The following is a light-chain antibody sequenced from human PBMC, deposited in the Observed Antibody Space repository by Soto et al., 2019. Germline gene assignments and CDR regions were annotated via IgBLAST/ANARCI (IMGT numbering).Light chain of an antibody. CDR1: SSNIGSNT. Sequence: QSVLTQPPSASGTPGQRVTISCSGSSSNIGSNTVNWYQQLPGTAPKLLIYSNNQRPSGVPVPFSGSRSGSSASLAISGLQFEDEADYYCAAWDDTLNGVVFGGGTKLTVL. CDR3: AAWDDTLNGVV. J-gene: IGLJ2*01. CDR2: SNN. V-gene: IGLV1-44*01.